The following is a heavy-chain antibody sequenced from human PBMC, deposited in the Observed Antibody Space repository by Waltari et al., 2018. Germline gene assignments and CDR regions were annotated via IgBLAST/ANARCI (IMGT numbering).Heavy chain of an antibody. V-gene: IGHV5-51*03. Sequence: EVPLVQSGTEVRTPGDSLRLSGKATGYNFPTHWTAWVRKTHGKGLEWMGIVYPGDSDTRYSPSFQGQVTISVDKSINSAYLQWSRLQTSDTAVYYCARLYGGNSGGMGFDVWGQGTTVTVSS. CDR1: GYNFPTHW. D-gene: IGHD2-15*01. CDR2: VYPGDSDT. CDR3: ARLYGGNSGGMGFDV. J-gene: IGHJ6*02.